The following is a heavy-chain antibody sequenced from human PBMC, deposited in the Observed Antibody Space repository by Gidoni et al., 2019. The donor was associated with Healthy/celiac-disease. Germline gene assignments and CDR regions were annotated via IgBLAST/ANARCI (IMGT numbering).Heavy chain of an antibody. J-gene: IGHJ4*02. CDR2: ISYDGSNK. Sequence: QVQLVESGGGGVQPGRSLRLSWAASGFTFSSYAMHWVRQAPGKGLEWVAVISYDGSNKYYADSVKGRFTISRDNSKNTLYLQMNSLRAEDTAVYYCARVSGDEGTEGDYFDYWGQGTLVTVSS. V-gene: IGHV3-30-3*01. D-gene: IGHD2-8*02. CDR3: ARVSGDEGTEGDYFDY. CDR1: GFTFSSYA.